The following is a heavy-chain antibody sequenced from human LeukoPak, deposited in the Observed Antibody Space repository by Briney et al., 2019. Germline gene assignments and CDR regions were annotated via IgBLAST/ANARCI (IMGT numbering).Heavy chain of an antibody. Sequence: SETLSLTCTVSGGSITSSSSYWGWIRQPPGKGLEWIGSIYYSGSTYYNPSLKSRVTISVDTSKNQFSLKLSSVTAADTAVYYCARGEESYFDYWGQGTLVTVSS. CDR2: IYYSGST. CDR1: GGSITSSSSY. D-gene: IGHD3-10*01. J-gene: IGHJ4*02. V-gene: IGHV4-39*01. CDR3: ARGEESYFDY.